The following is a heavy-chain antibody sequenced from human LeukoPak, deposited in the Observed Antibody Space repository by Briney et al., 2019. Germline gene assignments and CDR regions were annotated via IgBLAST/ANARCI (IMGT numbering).Heavy chain of an antibody. CDR3: ARDYSSSWYPGNWFDP. J-gene: IGHJ5*02. CDR1: AFTFSSYS. V-gene: IGHV3-48*01. D-gene: IGHD6-13*01. Sequence: QPGGSLRLSCAGSAFTFSSYSMNWVRQAPGKGLEWVSFISSSGNTIYYADSVKGRFTISRDNSKNTLYLQMNSLRAEDTAVYYCARDYSSSWYPGNWFDPWGQGTLVTVSS. CDR2: ISSSGNTI.